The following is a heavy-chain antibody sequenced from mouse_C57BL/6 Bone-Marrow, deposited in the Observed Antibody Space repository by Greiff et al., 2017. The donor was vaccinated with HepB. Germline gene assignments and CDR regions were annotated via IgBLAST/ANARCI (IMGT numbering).Heavy chain of an antibody. CDR1: GFTFSDYG. V-gene: IGHV5-17*01. Sequence: EVMLVESGGGLVKPGGSLKLSCAASGFTFSDYGMHWVRQAPEKGLEWVAYISSGSSTIYYADTVKGRFTISRDNAKNTLFLQMTSLRSEDTAMYYCARPDYYGSHWYFDVWGTGTTVTVSS. J-gene: IGHJ1*03. CDR3: ARPDYYGSHWYFDV. CDR2: ISSGSSTI. D-gene: IGHD1-1*01.